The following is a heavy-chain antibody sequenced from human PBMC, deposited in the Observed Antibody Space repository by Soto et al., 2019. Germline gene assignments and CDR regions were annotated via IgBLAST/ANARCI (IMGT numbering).Heavy chain of an antibody. J-gene: IGHJ4*02. D-gene: IGHD1-1*01. V-gene: IGHV4-59*01. Sequence: SETLSLTCTVSGGSISSYYWSWIRQPPGKGLEWIEYIYYSGSTNYNPSLKSRVTISVDTSKNQFSLKLSSVTAADTAVYYCASLVAGTEFDYWGQRTLVTVSS. CDR3: ASLVAGTEFDY. CDR1: GGSISSYY. CDR2: IYYSGST.